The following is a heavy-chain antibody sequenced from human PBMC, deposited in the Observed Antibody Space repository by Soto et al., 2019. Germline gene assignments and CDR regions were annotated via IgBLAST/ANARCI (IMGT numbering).Heavy chain of an antibody. CDR2: ISYDGSNR. D-gene: IGHD6-6*01. CDR1: GFTFSTYA. Sequence: GGSLRLSCAASGFTFSTYAMYWVRQAPGKGLEWVAVISYDGSNRYYADSVKGRFTISRDNSKNTLYLQMNSLRAEDTAVYYCARDVGQQLATNGMDVWGQGTTVTVSS. V-gene: IGHV3-30-3*01. CDR3: ARDVGQQLATNGMDV. J-gene: IGHJ6*02.